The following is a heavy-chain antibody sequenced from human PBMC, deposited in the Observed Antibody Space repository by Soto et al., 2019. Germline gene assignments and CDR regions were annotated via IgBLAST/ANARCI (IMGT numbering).Heavy chain of an antibody. CDR3: ATRITVFGLLIPPFDP. J-gene: IGHJ5*02. CDR1: GGSFSGYY. D-gene: IGHD3-3*01. Sequence: SETLSLTCAVYGGSFSGYYWSWIRQPPGKGLEWIGEINHSGSTNYNPSLKSRVTISVDTSKNQFSLKLSSVTAADTAIYYCATRITVFGLLIPPFDPWGQGTQVTVSS. V-gene: IGHV4-34*01. CDR2: INHSGST.